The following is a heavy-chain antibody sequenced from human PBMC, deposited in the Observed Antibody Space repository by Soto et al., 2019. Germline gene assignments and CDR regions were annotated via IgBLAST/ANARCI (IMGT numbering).Heavy chain of an antibody. CDR1: GFSLSTSGMC. Sequence: ESGPTLVNPTQTLTLTCTFSGFSLSTSGMCVSWIRQPPGKALEWLALIDWDDDKYYSTSLKTRLTISKDTSKNQVVLTMTNMDPVDTATYYCARIPYSSGWYWFDPWGQGTLVTVSS. V-gene: IGHV2-70*01. J-gene: IGHJ5*02. CDR3: ARIPYSSGWYWFDP. D-gene: IGHD6-19*01. CDR2: IDWDDDK.